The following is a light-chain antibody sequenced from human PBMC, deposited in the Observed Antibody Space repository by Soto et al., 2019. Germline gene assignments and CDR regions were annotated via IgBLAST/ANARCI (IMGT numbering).Light chain of an antibody. V-gene: IGKV3-15*01. J-gene: IGKJ4*01. Sequence: EVVMTQSPVTLSVSPGEGATLSCRASQSVISYLAWYQQKPGQAPRLLIYGASTRATDVPARFSGSCSGTEFTLTISSLQPEDFGVYDGQQYNNWPWLTFGGGTKVEI. CDR2: GAS. CDR3: QQYNNWPWLT. CDR1: QSVISY.